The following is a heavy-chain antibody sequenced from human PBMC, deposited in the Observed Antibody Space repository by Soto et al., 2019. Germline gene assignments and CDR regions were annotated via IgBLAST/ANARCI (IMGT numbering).Heavy chain of an antibody. V-gene: IGHV1-18*01. CDR3: AIADYGDDDY. J-gene: IGHJ4*02. D-gene: IGHD4-17*01. CDR2: IKAYSGNT. Sequence: QVQLVQSGAEVKKPGASVKVSCKASGYTFPSSTISGLRQAPGQGLEWMGWIKAYSGNTNYAQKLQGRVTMTTDTSTNTAYMELGSLTSDDTAMYYCAIADYGDDDYWGQGTLVTVSS. CDR1: GYTFPSST.